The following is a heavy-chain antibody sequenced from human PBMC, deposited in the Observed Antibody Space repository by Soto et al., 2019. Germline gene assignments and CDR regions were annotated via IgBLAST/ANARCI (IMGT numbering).Heavy chain of an antibody. CDR2: ISSDGGKA. J-gene: IGHJ4*02. D-gene: IGHD1-7*01. V-gene: IGHV3-30-3*01. Sequence: QVQLVESGGGVVQPGRSLRLSCAASGFTVSYFGLHWVRQAPGKGLEWVAFISSDGGKAYYADSMKGRFTISRDNSKNTLDLQMNSLKPEDTAVYYCAGDWAWNYAYWGQGTLVTVSS. CDR3: AGDWAWNYAY. CDR1: GFTVSYFG.